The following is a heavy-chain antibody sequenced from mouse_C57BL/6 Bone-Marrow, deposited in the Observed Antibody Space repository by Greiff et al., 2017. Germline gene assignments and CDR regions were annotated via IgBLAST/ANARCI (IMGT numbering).Heavy chain of an antibody. CDR3: ARNWYYFDY. D-gene: IGHD4-1*01. CDR2: IYPRSGNT. CDR1: GYTFTSYG. Sequence: VQLQESGAELARPGASVKLSCKASGYTFTSYGISWVKQRTGQGLEWIGEIYPRSGNTYYNEKFKGKATLTADKSSSTAYMALRSLTSEDSAVYFCARNWYYFDYWGQGTTLTVSS. V-gene: IGHV1-81*01. J-gene: IGHJ2*01.